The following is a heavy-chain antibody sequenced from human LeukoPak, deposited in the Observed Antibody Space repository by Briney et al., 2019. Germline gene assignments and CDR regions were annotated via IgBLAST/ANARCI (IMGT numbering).Heavy chain of an antibody. Sequence: PSETLPLTCTVSGGSISSYYWSWIRQPPGKGLEWIGYIYYSGSTNYNPSLKSRVTISVDTSKNQFSLKLSSVTAADTAVYYCATSSGNYYYWGQGTLVTVSS. CDR2: IYYSGST. V-gene: IGHV4-59*08. CDR1: GGSISSYY. D-gene: IGHD1-26*01. J-gene: IGHJ4*02. CDR3: ATSSGNYYY.